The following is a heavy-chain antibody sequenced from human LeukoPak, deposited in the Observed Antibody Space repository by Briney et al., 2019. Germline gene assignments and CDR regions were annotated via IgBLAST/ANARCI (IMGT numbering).Heavy chain of an antibody. D-gene: IGHD3-10*02. CDR1: GFTFSSYE. J-gene: IGHJ6*04. V-gene: IGHV3-48*03. CDR2: ISSSGSTI. Sequence: GGSLRLSCAASGFTFSSYEMNWVHQAPGKGLEWVSYISSSGSTIYYADSVKGRFTISRDNAKNSLYLQMNSLRAEDTAVYYCAELDITMIGGVWGKGTTVTISS. CDR3: AELDITMIGGV.